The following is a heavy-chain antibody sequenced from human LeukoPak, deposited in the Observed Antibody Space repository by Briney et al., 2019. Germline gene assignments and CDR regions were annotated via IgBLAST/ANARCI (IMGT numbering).Heavy chain of an antibody. J-gene: IGHJ4*02. V-gene: IGHV3-23*01. CDR3: AKVVPAAGGLDY. Sequence: PGGSLRLSCAASGFTFSILDMSWVRQAPGKGLEWVSAISGNGGRTYYADSVKGRFTISRDNSKNTLYLQMNSLRAEDTAVYYCAKVVPAAGGLDYWGQGTLVTVSS. D-gene: IGHD2-2*01. CDR2: ISGNGGRT. CDR1: GFTFSILD.